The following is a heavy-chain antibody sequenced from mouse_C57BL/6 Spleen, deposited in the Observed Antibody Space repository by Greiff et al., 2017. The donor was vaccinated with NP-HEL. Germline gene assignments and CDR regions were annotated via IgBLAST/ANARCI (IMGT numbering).Heavy chain of an antibody. CDR1: GDTCTRYG. Sequence: VQLQESGAELARPGASVKLACKASGDTCTRYGISGGKQRNGQGLEWIGEIYPRSGNKYYNEKFKGKATLTADKSSSTEYMELRSLTSEDSAVYFCARGDGYPDAYWGQGTLVTVSA. CDR3: ARGDGYPDAY. CDR2: IYPRSGNK. V-gene: IGHV1-81*01. J-gene: IGHJ3*01. D-gene: IGHD2-3*01.